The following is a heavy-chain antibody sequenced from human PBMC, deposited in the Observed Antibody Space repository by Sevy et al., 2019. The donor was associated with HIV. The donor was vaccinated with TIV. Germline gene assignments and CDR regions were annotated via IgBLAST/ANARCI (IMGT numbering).Heavy chain of an antibody. D-gene: IGHD4-17*01. CDR1: GFTFSNAW. CDR2: IKSKTDGGTT. CDR3: TTEVLGMTTVTNGGAFDI. V-gene: IGHV3-15*01. J-gene: IGHJ3*02. Sequence: SGCLRLSCAASGFTFSNAWMSWVRQAPGKGLERVGRIKSKTDGGTTDYAAPVKGRFTISRDDSKNTLYLQMNSLKTEDTAVYYCTTEVLGMTTVTNGGAFDIWGQGTMVTVSS.